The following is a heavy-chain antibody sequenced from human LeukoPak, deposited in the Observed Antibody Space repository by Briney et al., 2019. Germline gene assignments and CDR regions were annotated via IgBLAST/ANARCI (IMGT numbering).Heavy chain of an antibody. Sequence: ASVKVSCKASGYTFTSYGISWVRQAPGQGLEWMGWISAYNGNTNYAQKLQGRVTMTTDTSTNTAYMELRSLGSDDTAVYYCARGGGGDIVVVVAAKPDAFDIWGQGTMVTVSS. CDR2: ISAYNGNT. CDR3: ARGGGGDIVVVVAAKPDAFDI. V-gene: IGHV1-18*01. J-gene: IGHJ3*02. D-gene: IGHD2-15*01. CDR1: GYTFTSYG.